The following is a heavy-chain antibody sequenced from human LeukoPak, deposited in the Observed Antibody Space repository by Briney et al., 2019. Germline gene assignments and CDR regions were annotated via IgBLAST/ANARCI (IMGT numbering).Heavy chain of an antibody. J-gene: IGHJ4*02. CDR2: IWYDGGNK. V-gene: IGHV3-33*01. D-gene: IGHD6-19*01. CDR3: ARGYSGWNLDS. CDR1: GFTFSSFG. Sequence: PGRSLRPSCAASGFTFSSFGMHWVRQAPGKGLEWVAVIWYDGGNKYYVDSVKGRFTISRDNSKNTQYLQMNSLRAEDTAVYSCARGYSGWNLDSWGQGTLVTVSS.